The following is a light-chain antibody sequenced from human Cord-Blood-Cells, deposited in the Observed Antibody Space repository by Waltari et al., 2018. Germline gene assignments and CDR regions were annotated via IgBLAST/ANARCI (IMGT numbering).Light chain of an antibody. CDR1: SSDVGRYNR. V-gene: IGLV2-18*02. J-gene: IGLJ1*01. CDR3: SSYTSSSTYV. Sequence: QSALTQPPSVSGSPGQSATIYCTGTSSDVGRYNRVSWYQQPPGTAPKLMIYEVSTRHSGVPERFSGAKSGNTASLTIAGLQAEDEADYYCSSYTSSSTYVFGTGTKVTVL. CDR2: EVS.